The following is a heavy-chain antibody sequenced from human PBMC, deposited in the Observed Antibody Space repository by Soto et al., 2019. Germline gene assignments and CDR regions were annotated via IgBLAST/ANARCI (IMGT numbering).Heavy chain of an antibody. V-gene: IGHV4-39*01. CDR1: GGSISSSSYY. J-gene: IGHJ6*03. CDR3: ARISVASRYMDV. CDR2: FYYGST. Sequence: QLQLEESGPGLVKPSETLSLTCTVSGGSISSSSYYWGCIRQSPGKGLEWIGSFYYGSTYYSPSLKSRVTVSGDPSKKQISLRLSSVTAADTAVYYCARISVASRYMDVWGKGSTVTVSS. D-gene: IGHD5-12*01.